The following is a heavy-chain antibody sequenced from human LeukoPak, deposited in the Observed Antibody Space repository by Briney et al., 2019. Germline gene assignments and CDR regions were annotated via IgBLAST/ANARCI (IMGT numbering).Heavy chain of an antibody. J-gene: IGHJ3*02. D-gene: IGHD3-10*01. CDR3: VKDGIRGNGIYDAFDI. V-gene: IGHV3-23*01. CDR1: GFTFATYA. Sequence: PGGSLRLSCAASGFTFATYAMSWVRPALGKGLEWVSNIGNTETYYADSVKGRFTISRDNRQNTGYLQMTSLRAEDTDIYFCVKDGIRGNGIYDAFDIWGQGTRVTVSS. CDR2: IGNTET.